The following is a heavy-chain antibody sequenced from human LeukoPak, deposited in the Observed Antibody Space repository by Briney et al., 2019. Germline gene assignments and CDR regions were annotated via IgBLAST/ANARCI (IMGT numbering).Heavy chain of an antibody. Sequence: PGGSLRLSCAGSGFTFRYYSMTWVRQAPGKGLEWVSSISTKSDYIHYADSVRGRFTISRDNSKNTLYLQVNSLRAEDTAVYYCAKGNERVYIVVVPAAPKFDYWGQGTLVTVSS. CDR3: AKGNERVYIVVVPAAPKFDY. V-gene: IGHV3-21*04. CDR2: ISTKSDYI. CDR1: GFTFRYYS. D-gene: IGHD2-2*01. J-gene: IGHJ4*02.